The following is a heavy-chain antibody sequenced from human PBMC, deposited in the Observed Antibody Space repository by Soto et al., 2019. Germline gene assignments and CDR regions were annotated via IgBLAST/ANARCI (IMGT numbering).Heavy chain of an antibody. D-gene: IGHD2-15*01. Sequence: GGSLRLSCAASGFTFRSYSMNWVRQAPGQGLEWVSSISSSSSYIYYADSVKGRFTISRDNAKNSLYLQMNSLRAEDTAVYYCARLGYCSGGSCSRPYYFDYWGQGALVTVSS. J-gene: IGHJ4*02. CDR1: GFTFRSYS. CDR3: ARLGYCSGGSCSRPYYFDY. V-gene: IGHV3-21*01. CDR2: ISSSSSYI.